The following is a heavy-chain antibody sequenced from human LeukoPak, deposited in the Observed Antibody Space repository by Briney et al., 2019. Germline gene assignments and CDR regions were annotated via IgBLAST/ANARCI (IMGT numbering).Heavy chain of an antibody. CDR3: AKDPVVTYYDILTGYQPDDY. V-gene: IGHV3-23*01. Sequence: GGSLRLSCAASGFTFSSYAMSWVRQAPGKGVEWVSAISGSGGSTYYADSVKGRFTISRDNSKNTLYLQMNSLRAEDTAVYYCAKDPVVTYYDILTGYQPDDYWGQGTLVTVSS. CDR2: ISGSGGST. J-gene: IGHJ4*02. CDR1: GFTFSSYA. D-gene: IGHD3-9*01.